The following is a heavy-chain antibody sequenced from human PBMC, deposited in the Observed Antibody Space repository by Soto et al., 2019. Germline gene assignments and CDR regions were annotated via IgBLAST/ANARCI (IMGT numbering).Heavy chain of an antibody. V-gene: IGHV3-23*01. Sequence: PGGSLRLSCAASGFTFSSYAMSWVRQAPGKGLEWVSAISGSGSNTYYADSVKGRFTIPRDNSKNTLYLQMNSLRAEDTAVYYCAKEWPLVPTIFLDYWGQGTLVTVSS. CDR1: GFTFSSYA. CDR2: ISGSGSNT. D-gene: IGHD3-3*01. J-gene: IGHJ4*02. CDR3: AKEWPLVPTIFLDY.